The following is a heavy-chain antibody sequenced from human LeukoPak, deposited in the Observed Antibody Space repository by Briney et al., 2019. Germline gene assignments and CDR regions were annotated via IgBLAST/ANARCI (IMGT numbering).Heavy chain of an antibody. CDR2: IYTSGST. CDR3: ARGGGDYTNFDY. V-gene: IGHV4-59*10. J-gene: IGHJ4*02. Sequence: PSETLSLTCAVYGGSFSGYYWSWIRQPAGKGLEWIGRIYTSGSTNYNPSLKSRVTMSVDTSKNQFSLKLSSVTAADTAVYYCARGGGDYTNFDYWGQGTLVTVSS. D-gene: IGHD4-17*01. CDR1: GGSFSGYY.